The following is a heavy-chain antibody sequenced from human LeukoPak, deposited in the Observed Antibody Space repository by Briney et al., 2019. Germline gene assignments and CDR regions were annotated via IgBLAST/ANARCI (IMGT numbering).Heavy chain of an antibody. V-gene: IGHV3-30*02. CDR2: IRYDGSDK. CDR1: EFTFSYYG. CDR3: AKDLRHTISPDY. Sequence: QVQLVEAGGGVVQPGGPLRLSCAASEFTFSYYGMQLVRQAPGKRPERVAFIRYDGSDKYYVDSVKGRFTISRDNSKNTLYLQMNSLRAEDTAVYYCAKDLRHTISPDYWGQGTLVTVSS. J-gene: IGHJ4*02. D-gene: IGHD2-2*01.